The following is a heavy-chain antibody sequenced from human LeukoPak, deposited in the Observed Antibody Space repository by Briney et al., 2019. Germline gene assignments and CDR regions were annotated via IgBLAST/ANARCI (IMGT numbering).Heavy chain of an antibody. J-gene: IGHJ4*02. CDR3: ARAAAVGACTATRCLTFDS. V-gene: IGHV3-23*01. CDR2: INAGGGTT. Sequence: PGGTLSLSCAASGFTFSNYAMTWVRQAPGKGLEWVSSINAGGGTTYYADFVKGRFTITRDTFRNTVFLQMYSLRVEDTAVYYCARAAAVGACTATRCLTFDSWGQGTLVTVSS. D-gene: IGHD2-8*02. CDR1: GFTFSNYA.